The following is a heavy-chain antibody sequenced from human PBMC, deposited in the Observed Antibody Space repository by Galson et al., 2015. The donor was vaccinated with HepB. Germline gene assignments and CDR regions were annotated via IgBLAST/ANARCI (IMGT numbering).Heavy chain of an antibody. V-gene: IGHV3-21*01. J-gene: IGHJ6*02. D-gene: IGHD3-10*01. CDR3: ARVYGSGSYGYGMDV. CDR2: ISSSSLYV. CDR1: GFTLSTYS. Sequence: SLTLSCASSGFTLSTYSMNWVRQAPGKGLEWVSSISSSSLYVYYADSVRGRFTVSRDNAKNSHYLQMNSLSAEDTAVYYCARVYGSGSYGYGMDVWGQGTTVTVS.